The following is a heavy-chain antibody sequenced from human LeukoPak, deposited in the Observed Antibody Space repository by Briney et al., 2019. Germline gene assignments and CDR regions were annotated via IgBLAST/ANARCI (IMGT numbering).Heavy chain of an antibody. J-gene: IGHJ4*02. V-gene: IGHV4-34*01. D-gene: IGHD2/OR15-2a*01. CDR2: INHSGST. CDR3: ARGKTLDY. Sequence: SETLSLTCAVYGGSFSGYYWSWIRQPPGRGLEWIGEINHSGSTNYNPSLKSRVTISVDTSKNQFSLKLSSVTAADTAVYYCARGKTLDYWGQGTLVTVSS. CDR1: GGSFSGYY.